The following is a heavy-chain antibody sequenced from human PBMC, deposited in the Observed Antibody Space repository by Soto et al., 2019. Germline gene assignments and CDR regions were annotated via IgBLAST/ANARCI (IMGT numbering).Heavy chain of an antibody. J-gene: IGHJ3*02. CDR2: VLYSGNT. V-gene: IGHV4-59*01. CDR3: ARRYGSAFDI. Sequence: SETLSLTCAVSGGPIRAYHWTWIRQPPGKGLEWIGYVLYSGNTKYNPSLKSRVTISVDTSKNQFSLRLSSVTAADTAVYYCARRYGSAFDIWGQGTMVTVSS. D-gene: IGHD3-10*01. CDR1: GGPIRAYH.